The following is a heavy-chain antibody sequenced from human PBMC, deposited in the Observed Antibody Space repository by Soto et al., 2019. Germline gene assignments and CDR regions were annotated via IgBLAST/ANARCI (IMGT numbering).Heavy chain of an antibody. D-gene: IGHD3-9*01. CDR1: GFTFSSYW. CDR2: INSDGSST. V-gene: IGHV3-74*01. Sequence: PGGSLRLSCAASGFTFSSYWMHWVRQAPGKGLVWVSRINSDGSSTSYADSVKGRFTISRDNAKNTLYLQMNSLRAEDTAVYYCASTYYDILTGYSDDAFDIWGQGTMVTVSS. CDR3: ASTYYDILTGYSDDAFDI. J-gene: IGHJ3*02.